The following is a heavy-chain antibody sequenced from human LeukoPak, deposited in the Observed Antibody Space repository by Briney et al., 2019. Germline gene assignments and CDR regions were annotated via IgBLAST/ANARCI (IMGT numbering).Heavy chain of an antibody. CDR1: GYTFTGYY. J-gene: IGHJ3*02. V-gene: IGHV1-2*02. CDR2: INPNSGGT. D-gene: IGHD3-10*01. CDR3: ARVVNRALITMVRGVNNAAFDI. Sequence: ASVKVSCKASGYTFTGYYIHWVRQAPGQGLEWMGWINPNSGGTNYAQRFQGRVTMTRDTSISTAYMELSRLRSDDTAVYYCARVVNRALITMVRGVNNAAFDIWGQGTMVTVSS.